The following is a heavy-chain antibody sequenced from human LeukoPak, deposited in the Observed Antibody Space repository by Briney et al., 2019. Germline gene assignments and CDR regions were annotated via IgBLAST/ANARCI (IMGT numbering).Heavy chain of an antibody. CDR1: GGSISSYY. J-gene: IGHJ5*02. V-gene: IGHV4-59*08. D-gene: IGHD4-17*01. Sequence: SETLSLTCTVSGGSISSYYWSWIRQPPGKGLEWIGYIYYSGSTNYNPSLKSRVTISVDTSKNQFSLKLSSVTAADTAVYYCARTLYGGYGEAWFDPWGQGTLVTVSS. CDR2: IYYSGST. CDR3: ARTLYGGYGEAWFDP.